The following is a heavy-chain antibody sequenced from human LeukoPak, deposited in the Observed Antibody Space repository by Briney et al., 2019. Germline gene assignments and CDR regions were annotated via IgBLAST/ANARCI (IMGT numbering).Heavy chain of an antibody. Sequence: GGSLRLSCAASGFTFSSYWMSWVRQAPGKGLEWVANKKQDGSEKYYVDSVKGRFTISRDNAKNSLCLQMNSLRAEDTAVYYCARGWWSDWYFDLWGRGTLVTVSS. J-gene: IGHJ2*01. CDR3: ARGWWSDWYFDL. V-gene: IGHV3-7*01. CDR1: GFTFSSYW. CDR2: KKQDGSEK. D-gene: IGHD2-15*01.